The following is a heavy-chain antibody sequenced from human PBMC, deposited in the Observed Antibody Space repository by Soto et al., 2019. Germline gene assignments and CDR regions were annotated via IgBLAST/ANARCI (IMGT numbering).Heavy chain of an antibody. J-gene: IGHJ4*02. CDR2: ISWNSGSI. Sequence: EVQLVESGGGLVQPGRSLRLSCAASGFTFDDYVMHWVRQAPGKGLEWVSGISWNSGSIGYADSVKGRFTISRDNAKNSLYLQMNSLRAEDTALYYCASWSGYWGQGTLVTVSS. CDR1: GFTFDDYV. V-gene: IGHV3-9*01. D-gene: IGHD6-13*01. CDR3: ASWSGY.